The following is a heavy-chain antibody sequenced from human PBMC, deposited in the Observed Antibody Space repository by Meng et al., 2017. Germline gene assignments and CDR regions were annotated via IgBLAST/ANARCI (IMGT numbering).Heavy chain of an antibody. CDR2: IYHSGST. Sequence: QVELQEAGPGLVKPSGTLSLTCAVSGGSISSSNWWSWVRQPPGKGLEWIEEIYHSGSTNYNPSLKSRVTISVDKSKNQFSLKLSSVTAADTAVYYCARDRGAVAGTNFDYWGQGTLVTVSS. D-gene: IGHD6-19*01. CDR1: GGSISSSNW. J-gene: IGHJ4*02. V-gene: IGHV4-4*02. CDR3: ARDRGAVAGTNFDY.